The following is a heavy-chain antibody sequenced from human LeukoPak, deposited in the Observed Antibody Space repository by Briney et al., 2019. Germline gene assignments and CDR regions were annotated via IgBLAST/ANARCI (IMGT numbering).Heavy chain of an antibody. CDR3: ARDPAFGGVISGYFDY. CDR1: GFTFSSYA. D-gene: IGHD3-16*02. V-gene: IGHV3-30-3*01. J-gene: IGHJ4*02. CDR2: ISYDGSNK. Sequence: GGSLGLSCAASGFTFSSYAMHWVRQAPGKGLEWVAVISYDGSNKYYADSVKGRFTISRDNSKNTLYLQMNSLRAEDTAVYYCARDPAFGGVISGYFDYWGQGTLVTVSS.